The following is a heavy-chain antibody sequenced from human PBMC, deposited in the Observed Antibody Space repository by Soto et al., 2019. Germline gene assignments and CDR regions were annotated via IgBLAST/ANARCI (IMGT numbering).Heavy chain of an antibody. D-gene: IGHD2-2*01. Sequence: ASVKVSCKASGYTLTNFGVTWVRRAPGQGLEWMGWISAYTDTPNYAQKFQGRVTMTIDTSTSTAYMDLRSLTSDDTAVYYCARVIPGVEAWLDPWGQGTLVTVSS. J-gene: IGHJ5*02. V-gene: IGHV1-18*01. CDR2: ISAYTDTP. CDR1: GYTLTNFG. CDR3: ARVIPGVEAWLDP.